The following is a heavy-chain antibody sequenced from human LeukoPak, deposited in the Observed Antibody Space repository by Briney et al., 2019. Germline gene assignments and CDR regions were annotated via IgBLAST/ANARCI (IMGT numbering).Heavy chain of an antibody. CDR1: GGSISNYY. D-gene: IGHD2-2*01. CDR3: ARGEGYRSSTSCHYLGY. J-gene: IGHJ4*02. Sequence: SETLSLTCTVSGGSISNYYWSWIRQPPGKGLEWIGYIYYIGSTNYNPSLKSRVTISVDTSKKQFSLNLSSVTAADTAVYYCARGEGYRSSTSCHYLGYWGQGTLVTVSS. V-gene: IGHV4-59*01. CDR2: IYYIGST.